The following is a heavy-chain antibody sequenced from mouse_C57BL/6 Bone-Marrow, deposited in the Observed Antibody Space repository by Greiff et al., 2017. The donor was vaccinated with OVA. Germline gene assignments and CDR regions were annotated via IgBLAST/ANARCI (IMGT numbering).Heavy chain of an antibody. D-gene: IGHD1-1*01. J-gene: IGHJ2*01. CDR2: IDPENGDT. V-gene: IGHV14-4*01. Sequence: DVQLQESGAELVRPGASVKLSCTASGFNIKDDYMHWVKQRPEQGLEWIGWIDPENGDTEYASKFQGKATITADTSSNTAYLQLSSLTSEDTAVYYCTTSITTVVGYWGQGTTLTVSS. CDR3: TTSITTVVGY. CDR1: GFNIKDDY.